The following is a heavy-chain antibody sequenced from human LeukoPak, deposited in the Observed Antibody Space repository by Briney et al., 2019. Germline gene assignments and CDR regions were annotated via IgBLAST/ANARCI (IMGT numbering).Heavy chain of an antibody. CDR1: GFTFSSYA. Sequence: PGGSLRLSCAASGFTFSSYAMHWVRQAPGKGLEWVGVISYDGSREYHADSVKGRFTTSRDNSKKTLSLQMNSLTAVDTGVCDGARGLGLYGGSRIDLWGHGTLVTVSS. V-gene: IGHV3-30-3*01. CDR3: ARGLGLYGGSRIDL. D-gene: IGHD4-23*01. J-gene: IGHJ2*01. CDR2: ISYDGSRE.